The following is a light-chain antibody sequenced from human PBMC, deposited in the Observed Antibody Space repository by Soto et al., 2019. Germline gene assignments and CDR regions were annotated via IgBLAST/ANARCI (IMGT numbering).Light chain of an antibody. V-gene: IGKV3-20*01. CDR2: GAS. CDR3: QQYGSSLPFT. CDR1: QSVSSSY. J-gene: IGKJ4*01. Sequence: EIVLTQSPGTLSLSPGERATLSCRASQSVSSSYLAWYQQKPGQAPRLLIFGASSRATGNPDRFTGTGFGTDFILTISRLCSLLFAAYCCQQYGSSLPFTFGGGTNVEIK.